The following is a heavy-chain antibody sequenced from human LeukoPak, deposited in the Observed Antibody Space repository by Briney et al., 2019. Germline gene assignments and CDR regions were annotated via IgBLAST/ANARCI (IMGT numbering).Heavy chain of an antibody. Sequence: PGGSLRLSCAASGFTFSSYSMNWVRQPPGKGLEWVSSISSSRSYIYYADSVKGRFTISRDNAKNSLYLQMNSLRAEDTAVYYCARDPGSQRWYDRGPFDYWGQGTLVTVSS. CDR1: GFTFSSYS. J-gene: IGHJ4*02. CDR3: ARDPGSQRWYDRGPFDY. D-gene: IGHD6-13*01. V-gene: IGHV3-21*01. CDR2: ISSSRSYI.